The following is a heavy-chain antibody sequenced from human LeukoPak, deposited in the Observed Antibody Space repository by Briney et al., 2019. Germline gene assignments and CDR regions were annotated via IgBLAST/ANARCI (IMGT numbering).Heavy chain of an antibody. D-gene: IGHD6-19*01. J-gene: IGHJ4*02. Sequence: ASVKVSCKASGYTFSTYGISWVRQAPGQGLEWMGWISAYNGHTNYAQKFQGRVTMTTDTSTNTAYMELTSLTSDDTAVYYCARDKDLGAVAGTFDYWGQGTRVTVSS. V-gene: IGHV1-18*01. CDR1: GYTFSTYG. CDR3: ARDKDLGAVAGTFDY. CDR2: ISAYNGHT.